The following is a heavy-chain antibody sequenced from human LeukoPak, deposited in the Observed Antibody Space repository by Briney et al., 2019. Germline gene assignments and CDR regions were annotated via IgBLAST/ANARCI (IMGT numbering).Heavy chain of an antibody. Sequence: PGGSLRLSCAASGSTFSSYWMHWVRQAPGKGLVWVSRINSDGGSTSYADSVKGRFTISRDNAKNTLYLQMNSLRAEDTAVYYCARVYSYGPSDAFDIWGQGTMVTVSS. CDR1: GSTFSSYW. CDR3: ARVYSYGPSDAFDI. D-gene: IGHD5-18*01. CDR2: INSDGGST. J-gene: IGHJ3*02. V-gene: IGHV3-74*01.